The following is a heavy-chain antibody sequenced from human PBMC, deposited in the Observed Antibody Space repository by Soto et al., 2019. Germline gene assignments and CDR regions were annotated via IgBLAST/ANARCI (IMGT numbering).Heavy chain of an antibody. CDR3: ARERYSYGFDY. J-gene: IGHJ4*02. V-gene: IGHV3-53*01. CDR2: MFTTGTT. D-gene: IGHD5-18*01. Sequence: GGSLRLSCAASGFAVGGFYMNWVRQAPGKGLEWVSVMFTTGTTYYADSVKGRLTISRDDSKNTLYLQMNSLRAEDTAVYYCARERYSYGFDYWGQGTVVTVSS. CDR1: GFAVGGFY.